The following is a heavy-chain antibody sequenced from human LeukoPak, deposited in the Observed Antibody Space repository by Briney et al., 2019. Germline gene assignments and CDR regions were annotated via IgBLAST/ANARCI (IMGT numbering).Heavy chain of an antibody. J-gene: IGHJ4*02. CDR3: AREGNTAMTKTFEQ. CDR2: LIPMSATT. Sequence: SVKVSCKASGGTFSSNAITWVRQARGQGLEWMGRLIPMSATTNYAQKFQGRVTITTDESTSTVYMELSSLRSEDTAVYYCAREGNTAMTKTFEQWGQGTLVTVSS. CDR1: GGTFSSNA. D-gene: IGHD5-18*01. V-gene: IGHV1-69*05.